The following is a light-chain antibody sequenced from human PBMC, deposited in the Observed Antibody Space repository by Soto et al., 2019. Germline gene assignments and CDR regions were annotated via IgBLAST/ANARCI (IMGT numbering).Light chain of an antibody. J-gene: IGKJ1*01. CDR3: QQYNNWPRT. CDR2: GAS. CDR1: QSVSSN. Sequence: EIVMTQSPATLSFYPVEIATLSCRASQSVSSNLAWYQQKPGQAPRLLIYGASTRATGIPARFSGSGSGTEFTLTISSLQSEDFAVYYCQQYNNWPRTFGQGTKVDI. V-gene: IGKV3-15*01.